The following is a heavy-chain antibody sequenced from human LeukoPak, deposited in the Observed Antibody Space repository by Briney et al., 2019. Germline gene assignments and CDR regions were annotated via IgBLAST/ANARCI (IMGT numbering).Heavy chain of an antibody. J-gene: IGHJ4*02. CDR1: GYTFTCYY. V-gene: IGHV1-2*02. Sequence: GASVKVSCKASGYTFTCYYIHWVRQAPGQGLEWMGWINPNNGDTKYAQNFQGRVTMTRDTSISTAYMELSRLTSDDTAVYYCARWRGYYSFDYWGQGTLVTVSS. CDR3: ARWRGYYSFDY. CDR2: INPNNGDT. D-gene: IGHD3-3*01.